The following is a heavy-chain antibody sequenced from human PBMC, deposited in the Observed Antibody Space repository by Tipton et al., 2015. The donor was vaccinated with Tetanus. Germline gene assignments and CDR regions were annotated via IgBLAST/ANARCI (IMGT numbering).Heavy chain of an antibody. CDR2: ISSSSSYI. CDR3: ARGRGYSYGCDFDY. CDR1: GFTFSSYS. V-gene: IGHV3-21*01. Sequence: SLRLSCAASGFTFSSYSMNWVRQAPGKGLEWVSSISSSSSYIYYADSVKGRFTISRDNAKNSLYLQMNSLRAEDTAVYYCARGRGYSYGCDFDYWGQGTLVTVSS. J-gene: IGHJ4*02. D-gene: IGHD5-18*01.